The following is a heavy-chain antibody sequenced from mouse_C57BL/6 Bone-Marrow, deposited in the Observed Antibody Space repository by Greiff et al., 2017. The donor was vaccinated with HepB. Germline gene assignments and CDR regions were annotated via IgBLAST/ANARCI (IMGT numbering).Heavy chain of an antibody. V-gene: IGHV1-50*01. J-gene: IGHJ3*01. CDR3: ARHAPLFAY. CDR1: GYTFTSYW. Sequence: QVHVKQPGAELVKPGASVKLSCKASGYTFTSYWMQWVKQRPGQGLEWIGEIDPSDSYTNYNQKFKGKATLTVDTSSSTAYMQLSSLTSEDSAVYYCARHAPLFAYWGQGTLVTVSA. CDR2: IDPSDSYT.